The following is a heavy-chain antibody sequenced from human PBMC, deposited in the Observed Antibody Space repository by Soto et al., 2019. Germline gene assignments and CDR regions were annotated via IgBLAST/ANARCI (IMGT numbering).Heavy chain of an antibody. CDR2: ISLYSDGA. CDR3: ARVVPDAEAWFVP. V-gene: IGHV1-18*03. D-gene: IGHD2-2*01. Sequence: QVQLVQSGGEVKRPGASVKVSCKTSGYTFSNYGITWVRQAPGQPLEWLGWISLYSDGANYAQKFQGRVSMTTDTSTTTAYMELRSLRSDDMAVYYCARVVPDAEAWFVPLGQGTLVTVSS. J-gene: IGHJ5*02. CDR1: GYTFSNYG.